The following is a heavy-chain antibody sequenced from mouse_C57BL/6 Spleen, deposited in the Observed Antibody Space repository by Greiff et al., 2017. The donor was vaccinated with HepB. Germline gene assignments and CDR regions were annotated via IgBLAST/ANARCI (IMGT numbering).Heavy chain of an antibody. CDR2: ISYSGST. V-gene: IGHV3-2*02. Sequence: EVQLQQSGPGLVKPSQSLSLTCTVTGYSITSGYGWNWIRKFPGNKLEWMGYISYSGSTNSNPSLKRRISITRDTSTNQFFLQLNSVTNEDPATYYGVSSPRIKYWGQGTTLTGAS. CDR3: VSSPRIKY. J-gene: IGHJ2*01. CDR1: GYSITSGYG. D-gene: IGHD6-5*01.